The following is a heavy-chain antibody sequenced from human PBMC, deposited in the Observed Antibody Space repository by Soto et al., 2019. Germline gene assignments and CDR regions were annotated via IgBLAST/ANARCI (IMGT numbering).Heavy chain of an antibody. CDR3: LNGDDY. J-gene: IGHJ4*02. CDR1: GFSFSTHY. CDR2: INRDSTVI. V-gene: IGHV3-48*01. Sequence: EEQLVESGGGLVQPGGSLRLSCAASGFSFSTHYMNWVRQTPGKGLEWVSSINRDSTVIKYADSVKGRFTISRDNARNSLSLEKNSLRAEVTAVYYCLNGDDYVGPGTLVTVSS.